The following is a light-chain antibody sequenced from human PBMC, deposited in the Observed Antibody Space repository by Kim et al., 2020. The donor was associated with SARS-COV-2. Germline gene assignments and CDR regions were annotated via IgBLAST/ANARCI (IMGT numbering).Light chain of an antibody. Sequence: ASVDDRVTITCRASKDIANSLAWYQQKPGKVPKLLIYAASTLQSGVPSRFSGSGSGTQFTLTIGSLQTEDVATYYCQKYNSAPWTFGPGTKVDIK. CDR3: QKYNSAPWT. CDR1: KDIANS. V-gene: IGKV1-27*01. J-gene: IGKJ1*01. CDR2: AAS.